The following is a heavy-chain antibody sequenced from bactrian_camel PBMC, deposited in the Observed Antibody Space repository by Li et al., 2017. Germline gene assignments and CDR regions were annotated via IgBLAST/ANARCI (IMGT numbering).Heavy chain of an antibody. V-gene: IGHV3S10*01. J-gene: IGHJ4*01. Sequence: CAASGFTFRNYDMTWVRQATGQRQREWVSALEPDDSTNYLDSVKGRFTISKDNAKNTLYLQMNSLKPEDTAMYYCAVNSLQYDCYGALGGWGDYNYWGQGTQVTVS. CDR2: LEPDDST. CDR3: AVNSLQYDCYGALGGWGDYNY. D-gene: IGHD3*01. CDR1: GFTFRNYD.